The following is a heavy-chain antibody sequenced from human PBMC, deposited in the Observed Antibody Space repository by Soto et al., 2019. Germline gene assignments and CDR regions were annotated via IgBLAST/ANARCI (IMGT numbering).Heavy chain of an antibody. V-gene: IGHV1-2*04. CDR2: INPNSGGT. J-gene: IGHJ6*03. CDR3: ARQYYYGSGIYYMDV. Sequence: GASVKVSCTDSGYTFTGYYMHWVRQDPGQGLEWMGWINPNSGGTNYAQKFQGWVTMTRDTSISTAYMELSRLRSDDTAVYYCARQYYYGSGIYYMDVWGKGTTVTVSS. D-gene: IGHD3-10*01. CDR1: GYTFTGYY.